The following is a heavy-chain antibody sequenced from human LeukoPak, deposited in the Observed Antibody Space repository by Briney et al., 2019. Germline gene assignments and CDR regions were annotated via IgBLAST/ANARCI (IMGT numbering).Heavy chain of an antibody. J-gene: IGHJ4*02. CDR1: GFXFSNYA. CDR3: AKQRGYSGYETFDY. Sequence: GGSLRLSCAASGFXFSNYAMSWVRQAPGKGLEWVSGISGSGGSTVYADSVKGRFTISRDNSKNTLYLQMNSLRAEDTAVYYCAKQRGYSGYETFDYWGQGTLVTVSS. V-gene: IGHV3-23*01. CDR2: ISGSGGST. D-gene: IGHD5-12*01.